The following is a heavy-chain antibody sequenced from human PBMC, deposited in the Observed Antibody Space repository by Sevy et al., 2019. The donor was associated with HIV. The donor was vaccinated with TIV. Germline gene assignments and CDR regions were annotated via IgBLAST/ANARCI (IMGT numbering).Heavy chain of an antibody. J-gene: IGHJ4*02. Sequence: LSLTCAASGFTFTNHWMHWVRQAPGRGLVWVSRINTDGSSTSYADSVKGRFTISRDNAKNTLFLQMNSLRVEDTAVFYCARGPPHSSGNFYEGERWGQGALVTVSS. CDR3: ARGPPHSSGNFYEGER. D-gene: IGHD3-22*01. CDR1: GFTFTNHW. V-gene: IGHV3-74*01. CDR2: INTDGSST.